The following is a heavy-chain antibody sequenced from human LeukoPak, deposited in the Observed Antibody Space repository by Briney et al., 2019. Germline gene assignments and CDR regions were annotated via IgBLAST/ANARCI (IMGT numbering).Heavy chain of an antibody. D-gene: IGHD6-19*01. CDR2: ISWNSGGI. CDR3: AKDSWAYSSGWPHYFDY. J-gene: IGHJ4*02. V-gene: IGHV3-9*01. Sequence: PGGSLRLSCAASGFTFDDYAMHWVRQAPGKGLEWVSGISWNSGGIGYADSVKGRFTISRDNAKNSLYLQMNSLRAEGTALYYCAKDSWAYSSGWPHYFDYWGQGTLVTVSS. CDR1: GFTFDDYA.